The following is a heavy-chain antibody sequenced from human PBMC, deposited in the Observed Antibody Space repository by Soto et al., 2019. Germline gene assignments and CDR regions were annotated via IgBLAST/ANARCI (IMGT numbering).Heavy chain of an antibody. CDR3: ARLPRTTTSGSGTDF. Sequence: QLQLQESGPGLVKPSENLSLTCTVSGGSISGDYWGWIRQPPGKGLEWIATIYYSGRTFYNPSLDSRVTIYVDTSSDQFSLKLTSVTAADTAVYYCARLPRTTTSGSGTDFWGQGTLVTVSS. D-gene: IGHD3-10*01. CDR1: GGSISGDY. CDR2: IYYSGRT. V-gene: IGHV4-39*01. J-gene: IGHJ4*02.